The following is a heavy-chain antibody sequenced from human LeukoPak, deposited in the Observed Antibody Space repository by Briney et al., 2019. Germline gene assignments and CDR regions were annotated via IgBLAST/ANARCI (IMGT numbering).Heavy chain of an antibody. CDR3: ARGHTILAL. J-gene: IGHJ4*02. CDR2: ISPSSGDT. CDR1: GXTFRDYY. Sequence: GGSLRLSCAASGXTFRDYYMSWIRQAPGKGLELLSYISPSSGDTRYTDSVRGRFTISRDNAKNSLYLQMNSLRAEDTAIYYCARGHTILALGGQGTLVTVSS. V-gene: IGHV3-11*05. D-gene: IGHD5-24*01.